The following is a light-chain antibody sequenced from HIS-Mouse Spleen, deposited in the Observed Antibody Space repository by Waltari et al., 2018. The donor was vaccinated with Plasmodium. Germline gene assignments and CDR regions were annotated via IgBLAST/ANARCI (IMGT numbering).Light chain of an antibody. CDR2: GAS. Sequence: DIVLTQSPGPLSLSPGQSATSSCRASQSVSSSYLAWYQQKPGQAPRLLIYGASSRATGIPDRFSGSGSGTDFTLTISRLEPEDFAVYYCQQYGSSPYTFGQGTKLEIK. J-gene: IGKJ2*01. V-gene: IGKV3-20*01. CDR3: QQYGSSPYT. CDR1: QSVSSSY.